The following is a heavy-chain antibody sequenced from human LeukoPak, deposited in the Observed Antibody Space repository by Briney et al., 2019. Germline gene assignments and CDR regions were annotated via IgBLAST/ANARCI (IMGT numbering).Heavy chain of an antibody. D-gene: IGHD4-11*01. J-gene: IGHJ4*02. CDR1: GYTFTSYY. V-gene: IGHV1-46*01. CDR3: AREPGGTTPSDY. Sequence: GASVKVSCKASGYTFTSYYMHWVRQAPGQGLEWMGIINPSGGSTSYAQKFQGRVTMTRDMSTSTVYMELSSLRSEDTAVYYCAREPGGTTPSDYWGQGPLVSVSS. CDR2: INPSGGST.